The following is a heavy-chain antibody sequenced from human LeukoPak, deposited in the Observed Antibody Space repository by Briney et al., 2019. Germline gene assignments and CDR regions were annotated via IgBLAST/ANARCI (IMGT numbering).Heavy chain of an antibody. CDR2: IYPGDSDT. CDR3: ARAWGDYGSGSYYNDYYYYYMDV. CDR1: GYSFTSYW. Sequence: GESLKISCKGSGYSFTSYWIGWVRQMPGKGLEWMGIIYPGDSDTRYSPSFQGQVTISADKSISTAYLQWSSLKASDTAMYYCARAWGDYGSGSYYNDYYYYYMDVWGKGTTVTVSS. J-gene: IGHJ6*03. D-gene: IGHD3-10*01. V-gene: IGHV5-51*01.